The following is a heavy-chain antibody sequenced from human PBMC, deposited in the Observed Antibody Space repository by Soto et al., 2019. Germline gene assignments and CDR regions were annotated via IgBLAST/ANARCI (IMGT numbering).Heavy chain of an antibody. CDR3: ARGAHYYDSSGLSY. CDR2: ISSSSSTI. V-gene: IGHV3-48*01. Sequence: EVQLVESRGGLVQPGGSLRLSCAASGFTFSSYSMNWVRQAPGKGLEWVSYISSSSSTIYYADSVKGRFTISRDNAKNSLYLQMNSLRAEDTAVYYCARGAHYYDSSGLSYWGQGTLVTVSS. D-gene: IGHD3-22*01. CDR1: GFTFSSYS. J-gene: IGHJ4*02.